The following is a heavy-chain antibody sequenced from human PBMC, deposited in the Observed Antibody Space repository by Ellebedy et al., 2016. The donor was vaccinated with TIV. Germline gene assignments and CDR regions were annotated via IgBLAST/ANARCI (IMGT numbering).Heavy chain of an antibody. CDR3: NTLGMWNY. CDR1: RFPFSNAW. D-gene: IGHD3-16*01. V-gene: IGHV3-15*06. J-gene: IGHJ4*02. CDR2: IKSKTDGGTT. Sequence: GESLKISCAASRFPFSNAWMTWVCQAPGKGLEWVGRIKSKTDGGTTYYAAPVKGRFTISRDDSKKTLYLQMNSLKTEDAAVYYCNTLGMWNYWGQGTLVTVSS.